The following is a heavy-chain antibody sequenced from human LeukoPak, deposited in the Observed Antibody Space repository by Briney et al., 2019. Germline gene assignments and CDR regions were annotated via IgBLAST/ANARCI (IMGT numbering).Heavy chain of an antibody. D-gene: IGHD4-17*01. Sequence: SETLSLTCAVYGGSFSGYYWSWIRQPPGKGLEWTGEINHSGSTNYNPSLKSRVTISVDTSKNQFSLKLSSVTAADTAVYYCARGDGDYTQYYFDYWGQGTLVTVSS. CDR3: ARGDGDYTQYYFDY. CDR2: INHSGST. V-gene: IGHV4-34*01. CDR1: GGSFSGYY. J-gene: IGHJ4*02.